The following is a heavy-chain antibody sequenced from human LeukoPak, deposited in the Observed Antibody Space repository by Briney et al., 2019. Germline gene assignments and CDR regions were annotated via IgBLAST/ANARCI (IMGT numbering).Heavy chain of an antibody. D-gene: IGHD3-3*01. CDR1: GGSISSSSYY. Sequence: PSETLSLTCTVSGGSISSSSYYWGWIRQPPGKGLEWIGRIYYSGSTYYNPSLKSRVTISVDTSKNQFSLKLSSVTAADTAVYYCARLTIFGVVPYPALFGYWGQGTLVTVSS. CDR2: IYYSGST. J-gene: IGHJ4*02. V-gene: IGHV4-39*01. CDR3: ARLTIFGVVPYPALFGY.